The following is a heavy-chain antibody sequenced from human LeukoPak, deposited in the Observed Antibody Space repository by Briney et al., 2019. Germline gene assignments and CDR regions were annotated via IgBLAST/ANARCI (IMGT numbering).Heavy chain of an antibody. CDR3: AGARNNYDSSGYSALDY. Sequence: GRSLRLSCAASEFIFSSYGMHWVRQAPGKGLEWVASLWYDGTNKYHADSVKGRFTISRDNSQSTLYLQMNSLRAEDTAVYYCAGARNNYDSSGYSALDYWGQGTLVTVSS. J-gene: IGHJ4*02. D-gene: IGHD3-22*01. CDR2: LWYDGTNK. CDR1: EFIFSSYG. V-gene: IGHV3-33*01.